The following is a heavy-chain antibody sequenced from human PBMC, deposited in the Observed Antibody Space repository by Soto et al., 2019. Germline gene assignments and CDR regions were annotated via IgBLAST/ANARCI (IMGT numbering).Heavy chain of an antibody. Sequence: SVKVSCKASGGTFSSYAISWVRQAPGQGLEWMGGIIPIFGTANYAQKFQGRVTITADESTSTAYMELSSLRSEDTAVYYCARDRTGGYALSFDYWGQGTLVTVSS. V-gene: IGHV1-69*13. D-gene: IGHD3-16*01. CDR1: GGTFSSYA. J-gene: IGHJ4*02. CDR2: IIPIFGTA. CDR3: ARDRTGGYALSFDY.